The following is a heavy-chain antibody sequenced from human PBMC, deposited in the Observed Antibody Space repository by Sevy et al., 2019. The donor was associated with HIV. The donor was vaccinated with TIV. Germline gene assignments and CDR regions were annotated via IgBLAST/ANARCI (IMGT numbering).Heavy chain of an antibody. CDR2: ISYSGSSK. J-gene: IGHJ5*02. Sequence: GGSLRLSCAASGFTFSSYAMHWVRQAPGKGLEWVALISYSGSSKYYADSVKGRLTIPRDNSKNTLYLQMNSLRAEDTAVYYCARDRVRGDYYDNTFDPWGQGTLVTVSS. CDR3: ARDRVRGDYYDNTFDP. D-gene: IGHD3-22*01. V-gene: IGHV3-30*04. CDR1: GFTFSSYA.